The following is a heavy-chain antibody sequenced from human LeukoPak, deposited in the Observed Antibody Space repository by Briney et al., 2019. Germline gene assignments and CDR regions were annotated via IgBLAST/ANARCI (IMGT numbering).Heavy chain of an antibody. CDR1: GGSISSYY. Sequence: SETLSLTCTVSGGSISSYYWSWIRQPPGKGLEWIGYIYYSGSTSYNPSLKSRVTISVDTSKNQFSLKLSSVTAADTAVYYCAGSIMITFGGVIVPPWGQGTLVTVSS. D-gene: IGHD3-16*02. CDR3: AGSIMITFGGVIVPP. V-gene: IGHV4-59*01. J-gene: IGHJ5*02. CDR2: IYYSGST.